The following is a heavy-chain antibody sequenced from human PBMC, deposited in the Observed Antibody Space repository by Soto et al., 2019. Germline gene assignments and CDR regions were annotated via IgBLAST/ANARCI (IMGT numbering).Heavy chain of an antibody. J-gene: IGHJ4*02. V-gene: IGHV3-74*01. Sequence: GGSLRLSCAASGFTFNTHWMHWVRQAPGRGLVWVSRINSDGSITDYADSVKGRFSISRDNPRNTLYLQMNSLSPEDTAVYYCARAMTSVGAAAKGDFWGQGTLVTVSS. CDR1: GFTFNTHW. CDR2: INSDGSIT. CDR3: ARAMTSVGAAAKGDF. D-gene: IGHD1-26*01.